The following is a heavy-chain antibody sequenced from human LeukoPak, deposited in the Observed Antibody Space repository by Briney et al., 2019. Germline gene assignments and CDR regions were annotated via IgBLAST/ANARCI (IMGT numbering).Heavy chain of an antibody. J-gene: IGHJ6*02. V-gene: IGHV3-11*01. CDR3: ARENVVVAGTEYYYGMDV. CDR1: GFTFSDYH. Sequence: PGGSLRLSCAASGFTFSDYHMSWIRQAPGKGLEWVSYISSSGSTIYYADSVKGRFTISRDNAKNSLYLQMNSLRAEDTAVYYCARENVVVAGTEYYYGMDVWGQGTTVTVSS. D-gene: IGHD2-15*01. CDR2: ISSSGSTI.